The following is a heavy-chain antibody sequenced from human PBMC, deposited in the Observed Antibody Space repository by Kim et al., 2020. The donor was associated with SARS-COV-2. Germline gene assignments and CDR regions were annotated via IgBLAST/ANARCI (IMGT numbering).Heavy chain of an antibody. J-gene: IGHJ4*02. V-gene: IGHV3-43*02. D-gene: IGHD6-19*01. CDR3: AKGKLRYSSGNYYFDY. CDR1: GFTFDDYA. CDR2: ISGDGGST. Sequence: GGSLRLSCAASGFTFDDYAMHWVRQAPGKGLEWVSLISGDGGSTYYADSVKGRFTISRDNSKNSLYLQMNSLRTEDTALYYCAKGKLRYSSGNYYFDYWGQETLITVS.